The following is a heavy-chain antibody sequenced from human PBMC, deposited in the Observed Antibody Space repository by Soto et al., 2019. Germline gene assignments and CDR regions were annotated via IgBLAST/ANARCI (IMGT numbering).Heavy chain of an antibody. CDR1: GYTLTELS. CDR3: AMLNASYSGAEYFQH. Sequence: GASVKVSCKVSGYTLTELSMHWVRQAPGKGLEWMGCFDPEDGETIYAQKFQGRVAMTEDTSTDTAYMELSSLRSEDTAEYYCAMLNASYSGAEYFQHWGQGTLVPSPQ. D-gene: IGHD1-26*01. J-gene: IGHJ1*01. CDR2: FDPEDGET. V-gene: IGHV1-24*01.